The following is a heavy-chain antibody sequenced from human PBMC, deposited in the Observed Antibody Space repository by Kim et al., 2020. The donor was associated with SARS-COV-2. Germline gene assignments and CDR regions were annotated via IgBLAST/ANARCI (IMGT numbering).Heavy chain of an antibody. Sequence: SETLSLTCTVSGDSISSYFWSWIRQPPGKGLEWIGYIYYSGSTNYNPSLKSRITISVDTSKNQFSLKLSSVAAADTAVYYCARLKGGNFDYCGQGTLVT. CDR2: IYYSGST. V-gene: IGHV4-59*08. J-gene: IGHJ4*02. D-gene: IGHD2-15*01. CDR3: ARLKGGNFDY. CDR1: GDSISSYF.